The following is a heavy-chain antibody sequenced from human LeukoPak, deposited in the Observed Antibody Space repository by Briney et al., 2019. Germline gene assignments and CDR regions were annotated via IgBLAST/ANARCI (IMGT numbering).Heavy chain of an antibody. V-gene: IGHV3-23*01. CDR3: AKPISGGLAVTADWFHP. CDR1: GFAFSVYA. J-gene: IGHJ5*01. D-gene: IGHD6-19*01. Sequence: GGSLRLSCTASGFAFSVYAISWLRQPPGKGLEWVSTINANSGTTSYAASVRGRFTISRDNSKNTLYLQLNTLRADDTATYYCAKPISGGLAVTADWFHPWGQGTLVVVSS. CDR2: INANSGTT.